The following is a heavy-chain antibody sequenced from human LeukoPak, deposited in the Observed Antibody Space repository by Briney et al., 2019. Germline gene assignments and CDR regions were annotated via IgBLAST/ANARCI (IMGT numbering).Heavy chain of an antibody. D-gene: IGHD6-6*01. CDR1: GFTFSSYW. CDR3: ARHFGSSSSLPFEY. V-gene: IGHV3-74*01. CDR2: INNDGSST. J-gene: IGHJ4*02. Sequence: PGGSLRLSCAASGFTFSSYWMHWVRHAPGKGLVWVSRINNDGSSTNYADSVKGRFTISRDNAKNTLYLQMNSLRAEDTAVYYCARHFGSSSSLPFEYWGQGTLVTVSS.